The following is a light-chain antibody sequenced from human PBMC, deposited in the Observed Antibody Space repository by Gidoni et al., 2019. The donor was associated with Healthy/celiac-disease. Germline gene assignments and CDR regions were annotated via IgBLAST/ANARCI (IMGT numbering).Light chain of an antibody. CDR3: QSYDSSLSGSNV. J-gene: IGLJ1*01. CDR2: GNS. V-gene: IGLV1-40*01. CDR1: SSNIGAGYD. Sequence: QSVLTQPPSVSEAPGQRVTISCTGRSSNIGAGYDVHWYQQLPGTAPKLLIYGNSNRPSGVPDRFSGSKSGTSASLAITGLQAEDEADYYCQSYDSSLSGSNVFGTGTKVTVL.